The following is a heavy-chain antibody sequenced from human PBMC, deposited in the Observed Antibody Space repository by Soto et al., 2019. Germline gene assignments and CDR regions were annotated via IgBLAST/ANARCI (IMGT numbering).Heavy chain of an antibody. CDR1: GYTLTELS. J-gene: IGHJ4*02. V-gene: IGHV1-24*01. D-gene: IGHD6-19*01. Sequence: ASVKVSCKVSGYTLTELSMHWVRQAPGKGPEWMGGFDPEDGETIYAQKFQGRVTLTEDTSTDTAYMELSSLRSEDTAVYYCATAGYSSEGFDYWGQGTLVTVSS. CDR3: ATAGYSSEGFDY. CDR2: FDPEDGET.